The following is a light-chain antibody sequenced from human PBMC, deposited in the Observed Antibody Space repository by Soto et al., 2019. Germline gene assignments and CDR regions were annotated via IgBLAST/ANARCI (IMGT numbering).Light chain of an antibody. J-gene: IGKJ1*01. CDR3: QPYNSDSRT. CDR2: AAS. Sequence: AIRMTQSPSSLSSSTGDRFTITFRASQGISSYLACYQQKPGKAPKLLIYAASTLQSGVPSRFSGSGSGTDFTLTISSLQPDDFATYYCQPYNSDSRTFGQGTKVDIK. CDR1: QGISSY. V-gene: IGKV1-8*01.